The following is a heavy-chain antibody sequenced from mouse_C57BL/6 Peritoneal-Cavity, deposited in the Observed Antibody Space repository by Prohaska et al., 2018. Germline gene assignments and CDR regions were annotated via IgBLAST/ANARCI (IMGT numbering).Heavy chain of an antibody. V-gene: IGHV1-15*01. D-gene: IGHD1-1*01. J-gene: IGHJ4*01. CDR2: IHPETGGT. Sequence: QVQLQQSGAELVSPGASVTLSCKASGYTFTYYDMHCVNQTPVHDLEWIGAIHPETGGTAYKQKFKVKAILTADKSSSTAYKELRSLTSEDSAVYYCTNYYGSSYAMDYWGQGTSVTGSS. CDR3: TNYYGSSYAMDY. CDR1: GYTFTYYD.